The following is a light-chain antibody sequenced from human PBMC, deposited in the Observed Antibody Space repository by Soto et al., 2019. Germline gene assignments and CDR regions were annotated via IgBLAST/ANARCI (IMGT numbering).Light chain of an antibody. V-gene: IGKV3-15*01. CDR2: GAS. CDR3: QQYNNWPRT. Sequence: EIVMTQSPATLSVSPGERGTLSCRASQSVSSNLAWYQQKPAQAPRLLIYGASTSATGIPARFSGSGSGTEFTLTISSLQSEDFAVYYCQQYNNWPRTFGQGTKVEVK. J-gene: IGKJ1*01. CDR1: QSVSSN.